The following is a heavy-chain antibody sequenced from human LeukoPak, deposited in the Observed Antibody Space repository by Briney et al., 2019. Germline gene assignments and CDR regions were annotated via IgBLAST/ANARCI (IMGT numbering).Heavy chain of an antibody. D-gene: IGHD6-13*01. V-gene: IGHV1-18*04. J-gene: IGHJ4*02. CDR2: ISAYNGNT. Sequence: ASVKVSCKASGYTFTAFYMHWVRQAPGQGLEWMGWISAYNGNTNYAQKLQGRVTMTTDTSTSTAYMELRSLRSDDTAVYYCARGGYSSSWLTPYYFDYWGQGTLVTVSS. CDR3: ARGGYSSSWLTPYYFDY. CDR1: GYTFTAFY.